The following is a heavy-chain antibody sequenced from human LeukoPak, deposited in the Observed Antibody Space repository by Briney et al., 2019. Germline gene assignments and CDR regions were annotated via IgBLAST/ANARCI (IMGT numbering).Heavy chain of an antibody. V-gene: IGHV3-48*03. D-gene: IGHD6-19*01. J-gene: IGHJ4*02. CDR2: IGSSGSTI. Sequence: GGSLRLSCAVSGFPFSVYEMNWLRQAPGKGLEWVSNIGSSGSTIYYADSVKGRFSISRDNAKSSLYLQMNSLRVEDTAVYYCALLAVASDFDYWGQGALVTVSS. CDR3: ALLAVASDFDY. CDR1: GFPFSVYE.